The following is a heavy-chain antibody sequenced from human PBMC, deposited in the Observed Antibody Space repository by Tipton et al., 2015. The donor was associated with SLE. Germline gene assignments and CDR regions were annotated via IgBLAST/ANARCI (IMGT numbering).Heavy chain of an antibody. CDR1: GGSFSGYY. CDR3: ARVRGGWYSGWFDP. D-gene: IGHD2-15*01. V-gene: IGHV4-34*01. Sequence: TLSLTCAVYGGSFSGYYWSWIRQPPGKGLEWIGEINHSGSTYYNPSLKSRVTISVDTSKNQFSLKLSSVTAADTAVYYCARVRGGWYSGWFDPWGQGTLVTVSS. J-gene: IGHJ5*02. CDR2: INHSGST.